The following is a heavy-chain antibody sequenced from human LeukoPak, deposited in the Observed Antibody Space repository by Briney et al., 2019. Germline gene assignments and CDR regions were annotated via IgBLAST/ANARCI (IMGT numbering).Heavy chain of an antibody. J-gene: IGHJ4*02. Sequence: SVKVSCKASGGTFSSYAISWGRQAPGQGLEWMGGIIPIFGTANYAQKFQGRVTITADESTSTAYMELSSLRSEDTAVYYCARAPEDYDFWSGHFDYWGQGTLVTVSS. V-gene: IGHV1-69*13. CDR2: IIPIFGTA. CDR1: GGTFSSYA. CDR3: ARAPEDYDFWSGHFDY. D-gene: IGHD3-3*01.